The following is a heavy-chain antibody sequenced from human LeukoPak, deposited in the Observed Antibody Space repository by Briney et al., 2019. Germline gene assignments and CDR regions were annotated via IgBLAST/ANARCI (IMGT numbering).Heavy chain of an antibody. CDR2: VKNDGSTT. J-gene: IGHJ5*02. CDR1: GFIFNNYW. CDR3: AQGPIGTIRYSWFDP. D-gene: IGHD1/OR15-1a*01. Sequence: GGSLRLSCAASGFIFNNYWMHWVRQAPGKGLVWVSRVKNDGSTTNYADSVKGRFTISRDNAKNILYLQMKSLRAEDTAVYFCAQGPIGTIRYSWFDPWGQGTLVTVSS. V-gene: IGHV3-74*01.